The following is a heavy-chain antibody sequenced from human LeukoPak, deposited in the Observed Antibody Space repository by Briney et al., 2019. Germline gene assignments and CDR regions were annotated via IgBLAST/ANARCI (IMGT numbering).Heavy chain of an antibody. V-gene: IGHV3-49*04. Sequence: GGSLRLSCTASGFTFGDYAMSWVRQAPGKGLEWVGFIRSKAYGGTTEYAASVKGRFTISRDDSKSIAYLQMNSLKTEDTAVYYCTRVASVVVVVPASNQPGPRYYYYYYMDVWGKGTTVTVSS. CDR1: GFTFGDYA. CDR2: IRSKAYGGTT. CDR3: TRVASVVVVVPASNQPGPRYYYYYYMDV. J-gene: IGHJ6*03. D-gene: IGHD2-2*01.